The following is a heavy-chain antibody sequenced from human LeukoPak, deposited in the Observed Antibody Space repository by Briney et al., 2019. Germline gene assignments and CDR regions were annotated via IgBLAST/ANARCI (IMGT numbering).Heavy chain of an antibody. J-gene: IGHJ4*02. D-gene: IGHD3-16*01. CDR3: AREKQGGDFDY. Sequence: ASVKVSFKASGYTFTGYYIHWVRQAPGQGLEWMGWINPNRGGTNYAQKFQGRVTMTRDTSISTAYMEVTRLRSDDTAVYYCAREKQGGDFDYWGRGTLVTVSS. CDR2: INPNRGGT. V-gene: IGHV1-2*02. CDR1: GYTFTGYY.